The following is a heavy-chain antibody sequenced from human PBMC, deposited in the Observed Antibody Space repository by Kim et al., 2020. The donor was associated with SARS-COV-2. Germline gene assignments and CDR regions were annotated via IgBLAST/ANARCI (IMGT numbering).Heavy chain of an antibody. V-gene: IGHV3-23*01. J-gene: IGHJ4*02. CDR2: ISGSGGST. CDR3: AKGNSFRMYYYDSSGYYYDDY. CDR1: GFTFSSYA. D-gene: IGHD3-22*01. Sequence: GGYLRLSCAASGFTFSSYAMSWVRQAPGKGLEWVSAISGSGGSTYYADSVKGRFTISRDNSKNTLYLQMNSLRAEDTAVYYCAKGNSFRMYYYDSSGYYYDDYWGQGTLVTVSS.